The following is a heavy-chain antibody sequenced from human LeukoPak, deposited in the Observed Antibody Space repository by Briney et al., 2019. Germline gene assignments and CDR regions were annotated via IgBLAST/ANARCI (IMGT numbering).Heavy chain of an antibody. J-gene: IGHJ4*02. CDR3: AKRGVVIRVILVGFHKEAYYFDS. CDR1: GFTFSSYA. V-gene: IGHV3-23*01. D-gene: IGHD3-22*01. CDR2: ICDRGSRT. Sequence: GGSLRLSCAASGFTFSSYAMSWVRQAPGKGLQWVAGICDRGSRTNYAVSVKGRFTISTDHPKNTLYLQMNSLRAEDTAVYFCAKRGVVIRVILVGFHKEAYYFDSWGQGALVTVSS.